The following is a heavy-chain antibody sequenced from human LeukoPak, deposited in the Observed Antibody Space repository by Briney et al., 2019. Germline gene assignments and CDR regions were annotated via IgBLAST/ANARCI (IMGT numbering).Heavy chain of an antibody. Sequence: GGSLRLACAASGFTFSSYAMSWVRQAPGKGLEWVSAISGSGGSTYYADSVKGRFTISRDNSKNTLYLQMNSLRAEDTAVYYCAKDISYGSGSYFDYWGQGTLVTVSS. D-gene: IGHD3-10*01. CDR3: AKDISYGSGSYFDY. CDR2: ISGSGGST. J-gene: IGHJ4*02. V-gene: IGHV3-23*01. CDR1: GFTFSSYA.